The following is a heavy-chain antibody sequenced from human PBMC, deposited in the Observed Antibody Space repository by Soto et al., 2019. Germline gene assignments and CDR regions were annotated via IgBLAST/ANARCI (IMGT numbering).Heavy chain of an antibody. V-gene: IGHV1-69*01. CDR1: GGTFSSYA. J-gene: IGHJ5*02. CDR3: GGDGSESDFFLNWFDP. CDR2: MIPIFGTA. D-gene: IGHD3-10*01. Sequence: QVQLVQSGAEVKKPGSSVKVSCKASGGTFSSYAISWVRQAPGQRLEWMGGMIPIFGTANYAQKFQGSVTITADESSSTPYRERSSMVSEDAAVYYCGGDGSESDFFLNWFDPCGQGTLVTVSS.